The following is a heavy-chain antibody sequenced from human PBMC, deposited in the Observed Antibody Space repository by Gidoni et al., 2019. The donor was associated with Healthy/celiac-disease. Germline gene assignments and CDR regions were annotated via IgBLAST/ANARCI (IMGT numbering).Heavy chain of an antibody. CDR2: ISYDGSNK. CDR3: ARGIVVVTASYGMDV. V-gene: IGHV3-30-3*01. CDR1: GFTFSSYA. Sequence: QVQLVESGGGVVQAGRSLRPHWAASGFTFSSYAMHWVRQAPGKGLEWVAVISYDGSNKYYAAAVKGRFTISRDNSKNTLYLQMNSLRAEDTAVYYCARGIVVVTASYGMDVWGQGTTVTVSS. D-gene: IGHD2-21*02. J-gene: IGHJ6*02.